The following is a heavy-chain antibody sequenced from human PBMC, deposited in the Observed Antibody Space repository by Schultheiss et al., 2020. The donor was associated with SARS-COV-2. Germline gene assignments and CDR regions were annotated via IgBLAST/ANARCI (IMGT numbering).Heavy chain of an antibody. CDR3: ARGRHEEMPITKGGTSYGMDV. Sequence: SETLSLTCTVSGGSISSFYWSWIRQPPGKGLEWIGEINHSGSTNYNPSLKSRVTISLDRSKNQFSLRLSSVTAADTAVYYCARGRHEEMPITKGGTSYGMDVWGQGTTVTVSS. D-gene: IGHD5-24*01. CDR2: INHSGST. CDR1: GGSISSFY. V-gene: IGHV4-34*01. J-gene: IGHJ6*02.